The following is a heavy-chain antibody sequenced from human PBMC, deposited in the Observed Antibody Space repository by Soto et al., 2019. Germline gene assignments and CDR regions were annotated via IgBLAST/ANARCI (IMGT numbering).Heavy chain of an antibody. D-gene: IGHD1-26*01. Sequence: QVQLVESGGGVVQPGRSLRLSCAASGLTFSSYGMHWVRQAPGKGLEWVAVIWSDGSNKYYADSVKGRFTISRDNSKNTLYLQMSSLRVEDPAVYYCASAAGAYDNWGQGTLVTVSS. V-gene: IGHV3-33*01. CDR3: ASAAGAYDN. J-gene: IGHJ4*02. CDR1: GLTFSSYG. CDR2: IWSDGSNK.